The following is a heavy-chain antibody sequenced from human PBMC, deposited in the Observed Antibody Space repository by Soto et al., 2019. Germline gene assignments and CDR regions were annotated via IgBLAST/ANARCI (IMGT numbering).Heavy chain of an antibody. V-gene: IGHV3-23*01. CDR1: GFTFSRYA. J-gene: IGHJ4*02. D-gene: IGHD3-3*01. Sequence: GGSLRLSCAASGFTFSRYAMSWVLQAPWKGLEWVSAISGSGGSTYYADSVKGRFTISRDNSKNTLYLQMNSLRAEDTAVYYCARVGSGYDFWSGYHDYWGQGTLVTVSS. CDR3: ARVGSGYDFWSGYHDY. CDR2: ISGSGGST.